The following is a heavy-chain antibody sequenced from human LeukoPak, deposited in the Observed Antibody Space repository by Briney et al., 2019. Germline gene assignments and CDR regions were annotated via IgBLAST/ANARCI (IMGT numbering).Heavy chain of an antibody. J-gene: IGHJ4*02. CDR2: INHSGST. D-gene: IGHD3-10*01. CDR1: GGSFSGYY. V-gene: IGHV4-34*01. Sequence: SETLSLSCAVYGGSFSGYYWSWIRQPPGKGLEWIGEINHSGSTNYNPSLKSRVTISVDTSKNQFSLKLSSVTAADSAVYYCARRYYGSGSSIDYWGQGTLLTVSS. CDR3: ARRYYGSGSSIDY.